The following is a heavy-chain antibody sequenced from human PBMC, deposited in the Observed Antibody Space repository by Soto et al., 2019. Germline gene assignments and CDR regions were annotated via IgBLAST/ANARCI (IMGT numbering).Heavy chain of an antibody. Sequence: ASVKVSCKALGYTFTGFYMHWVRQAPGQGLEWMGWINPKSGDTEYAQKFQGWVTMTRDTSISTAYMELSRLKSDDTAVYYCASGGYTVTREFDYWGQGTLVTVSS. J-gene: IGHJ4*02. CDR3: ASGGYTVTREFDY. D-gene: IGHD4-17*01. CDR2: INPKSGDT. CDR1: GYTFTGFY. V-gene: IGHV1-2*04.